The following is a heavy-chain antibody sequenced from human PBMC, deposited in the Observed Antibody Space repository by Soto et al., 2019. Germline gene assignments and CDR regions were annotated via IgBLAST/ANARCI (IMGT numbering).Heavy chain of an antibody. CDR2: IDPSDSYT. J-gene: IGHJ3*02. Sequence: GEALTISCKGSGYSFTSYWINWVRQMPGKGLEWMGRIDPSDSYTNYSPSFQGHVTISADKSISTAYLQWSSLKASDTAMYYCPRKYGDSTSYYWVFASWGQGTTVT. V-gene: IGHV5-10-1*01. CDR1: GYSFTSYW. D-gene: IGHD2-2*01. CDR3: PRKYGDSTSYYWVFAS.